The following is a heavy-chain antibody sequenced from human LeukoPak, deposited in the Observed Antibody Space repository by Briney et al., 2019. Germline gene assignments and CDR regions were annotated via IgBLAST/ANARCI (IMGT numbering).Heavy chain of an antibody. D-gene: IGHD6-6*01. CDR3: AKGGASSLPFTY. CDR1: GGSFSGYY. CDR2: IYYSGTT. Sequence: SETLSLTCAVYGGSFSGYYWSWIRQPPGKGLEWIGYIYYSGTTNYNPSLESRVTISVDTSKNQFSLKVTSVTAADTAVYYCAKGGASSLPFTYWGQGTLVTVSS. J-gene: IGHJ4*02. V-gene: IGHV4-59*01.